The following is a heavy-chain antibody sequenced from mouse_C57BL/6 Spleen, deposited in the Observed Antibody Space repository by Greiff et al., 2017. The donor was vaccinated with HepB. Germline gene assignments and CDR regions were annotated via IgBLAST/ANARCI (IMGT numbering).Heavy chain of an antibody. V-gene: IGHV1-53*01. Sequence: QVQLQQPGTELVKPGASVKLSCKASDYTFTSYWMHWVKQRPGQGLEWIGNINPSNGGTNYNEKFKSKATLTVDKSSSTAYMQLSSLTSEDSAVYYCARGTTVAPAWFAYWGQGTLVTVSA. CDR1: DYTFTSYW. CDR2: INPSNGGT. D-gene: IGHD1-1*01. CDR3: ARGTTVAPAWFAY. J-gene: IGHJ3*01.